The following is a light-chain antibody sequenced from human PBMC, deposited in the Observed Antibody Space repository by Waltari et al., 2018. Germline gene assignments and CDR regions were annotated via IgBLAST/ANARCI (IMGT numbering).Light chain of an antibody. CDR3: SSYISSSTLEL. Sequence: QSALTQPASVSGSPGQSITIPCTGTSSDVGGYNYVSWYQQHQGKAPKLMIYDVSNRPSGVSNRFSGSKSGNTASLTSSGLQAEDEADYYCSSYISSSTLELFGGGTSLTVL. CDR2: DVS. J-gene: IGLJ2*01. V-gene: IGLV2-14*03. CDR1: SSDVGGYNY.